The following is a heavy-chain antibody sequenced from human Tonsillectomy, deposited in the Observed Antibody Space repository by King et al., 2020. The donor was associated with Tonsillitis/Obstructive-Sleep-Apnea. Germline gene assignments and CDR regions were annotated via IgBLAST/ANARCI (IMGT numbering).Heavy chain of an antibody. Sequence: TLKESGPALVKPTQTLTLTCTFSGFSLSTSGMCVSWIRQPPGKALEWLALIDWDDDKYYSTSLKTRLTISKDTSNNQVVLTMTNMDPVDTATYYCARISYSSSWFDPWGHGTLVTVSS. CDR3: ARISYSSSWFDP. D-gene: IGHD6-13*01. CDR2: IDWDDDK. V-gene: IGHV2-70*01. J-gene: IGHJ5*02. CDR1: GFSLSTSGMC.